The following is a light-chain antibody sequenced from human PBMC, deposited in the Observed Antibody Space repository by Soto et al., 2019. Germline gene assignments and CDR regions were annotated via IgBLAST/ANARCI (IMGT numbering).Light chain of an antibody. Sequence: DIQMTQSPSSLSAPVGDRVTITCRASQGISNYLAWYQQKPGKPPNLLIYAASTLQSGVPSRFSGSGSGTDFTLTISSLQPGDVATYYCQNHDSAPITFGQGTRLEIK. CDR3: QNHDSAPIT. CDR1: QGISNY. V-gene: IGKV1-27*01. CDR2: AAS. J-gene: IGKJ5*01.